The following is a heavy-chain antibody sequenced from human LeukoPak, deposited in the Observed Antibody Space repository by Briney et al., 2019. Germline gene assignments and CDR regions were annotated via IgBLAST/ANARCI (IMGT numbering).Heavy chain of an antibody. D-gene: IGHD6-13*01. J-gene: IGHJ4*02. Sequence: GGSLRLSCAASGFTFSSYAMHWVRQAPGKGLEWVAVISYDGSNKYYADSVKGRFTISRDNSKNTLYLQMNSLRAEDTAVYYCAGSSSSWYNYFDYWGQGTLVTVSS. V-gene: IGHV3-30*01. CDR2: ISYDGSNK. CDR1: GFTFSSYA. CDR3: AGSSSSWYNYFDY.